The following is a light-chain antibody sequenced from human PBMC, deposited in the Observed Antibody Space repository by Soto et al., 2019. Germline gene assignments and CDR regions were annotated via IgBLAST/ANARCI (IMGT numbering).Light chain of an antibody. J-gene: IGLJ1*01. CDR1: SSDVGGFNS. CDR2: DVN. V-gene: IGLV2-11*01. Sequence: QSVLTQPRSVSGSPGQSVTISCTGTSSDVGGFNSDSWYQQHPAKAPKLMIYDVNKRPSGVPDRFSGSKSGSTAFLTISGLQAEDEADYYCCSYAGSYSYAFATGTKVTVL. CDR3: CSYAGSYSYA.